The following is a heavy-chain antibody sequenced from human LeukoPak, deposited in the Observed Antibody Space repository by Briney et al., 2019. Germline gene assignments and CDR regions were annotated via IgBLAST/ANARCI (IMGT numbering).Heavy chain of an antibody. CDR2: IIGSGGRT. V-gene: IGHV3-23*01. J-gene: IGHJ5*02. CDR1: GFTFSSYA. Sequence: PGGSLRLSRAASGFTFSSYAMSWVRQAPGKGLKWFSAIIGSGGRTYYPDSVKGRFTISRDTSKNTLYLQMDSQRAEDTAVYYCAKALLERLNGFDPWGQGTLVTVSS. CDR3: AKALLERLNGFDP. D-gene: IGHD1-1*01.